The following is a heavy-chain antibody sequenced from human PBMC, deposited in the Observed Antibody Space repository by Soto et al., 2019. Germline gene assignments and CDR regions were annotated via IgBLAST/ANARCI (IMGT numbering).Heavy chain of an antibody. CDR3: ARDTYGDYPHYYYGMDV. D-gene: IGHD4-17*01. J-gene: IGHJ6*02. V-gene: IGHV1-18*04. Sequence: ASVKVSCKASGYTFTSYGISWVRQAPGQGLEWMGWISAYNGNTNYAQKLQGRVTMTTDTSTSTAYMELRSLRSDDTAVYYCARDTYGDYPHYYYGMDVWGQGTTVTVS. CDR1: GYTFTSYG. CDR2: ISAYNGNT.